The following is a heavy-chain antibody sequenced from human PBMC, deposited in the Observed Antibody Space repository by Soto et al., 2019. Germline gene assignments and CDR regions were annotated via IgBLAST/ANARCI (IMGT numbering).Heavy chain of an antibody. V-gene: IGHV3-7*03. CDR2: IRGGGSSQ. J-gene: IGHJ4*02. CDR1: GFTFSSYW. CDR3: AKARCTTTDCYVPDY. Sequence: PWGSLRLSCAASGFTFSSYWMSWVRQAPGKGLEWLANIRGGGSSQYYVDSVQGRFAISRDNARNTLYLHMNSLRAEDTAMYYCAKARCTTTDCYVPDYWGRGTLVTVSS. D-gene: IGHD1-26*01.